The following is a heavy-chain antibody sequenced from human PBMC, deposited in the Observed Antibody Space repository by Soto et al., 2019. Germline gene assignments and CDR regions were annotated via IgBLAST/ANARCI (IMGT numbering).Heavy chain of an antibody. D-gene: IGHD1-1*01. V-gene: IGHV4-4*07. J-gene: IGHJ5*02. CDR1: GASISGFY. CDR3: VRDGTKTLRDWFDP. Sequence: SETLSLTCTVSGASISGFYWSWIRKSAGKGLEWIGRIYATGTTDYNPSLKSRVMMSVDTSKKQFSLQLRSVTAADTAVYYCVRDGTKTLRDWFDPWGQG. CDR2: IYATGTT.